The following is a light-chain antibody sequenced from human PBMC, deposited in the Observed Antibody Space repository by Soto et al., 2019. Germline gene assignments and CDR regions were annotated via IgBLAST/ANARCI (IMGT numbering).Light chain of an antibody. V-gene: IGKV1-5*03. CDR2: KAS. CDR1: QTISSW. J-gene: IGKJ1*01. Sequence: DIQMTQSPSTLSGSVGDRVTITCRASQTISSWLAWYQQKPGKAPKLLIYKASTLQSGVPSRFSGSGSGTDFTLTISCLPSEDFATYYCQQYYSYPPTFGQGTKVDI. CDR3: QQYYSYPPT.